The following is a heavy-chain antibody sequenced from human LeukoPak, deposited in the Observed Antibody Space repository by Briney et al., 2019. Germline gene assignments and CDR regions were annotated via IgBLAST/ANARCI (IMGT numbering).Heavy chain of an antibody. CDR2: MYASGDF. V-gene: IGHV4-4*07. D-gene: IGHD1-26*01. CDR1: GGSIGIYY. Sequence: SEALSLTCTVSGGSIGIYYWTWIRQSAGKGLEWLGRMYASGDFNYNPFLKGRVTMSVDTSKNQFSLNLNSVTAADTAVYYCARGWAPRGQKSCFDYWGRGTLVTVSS. CDR3: ARGWAPRGQKSCFDY. J-gene: IGHJ4*02.